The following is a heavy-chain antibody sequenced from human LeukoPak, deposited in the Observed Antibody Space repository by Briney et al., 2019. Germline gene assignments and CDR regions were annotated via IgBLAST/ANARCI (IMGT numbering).Heavy chain of an antibody. J-gene: IGHJ4*02. Sequence: ASVKVSCKASGYTFTCYYIHWVRQAPGQGLEWMGRINPGSGGTNYAQKFQGRVAMTRDTSISTAYMELSRLRSDDTAVYYCAREQGGSGAYGVDYWGQGTLVTVSS. CDR3: AREQGGSGAYGVDY. V-gene: IGHV1-2*06. CDR1: GYTFTCYY. CDR2: INPGSGGT. D-gene: IGHD4-17*01.